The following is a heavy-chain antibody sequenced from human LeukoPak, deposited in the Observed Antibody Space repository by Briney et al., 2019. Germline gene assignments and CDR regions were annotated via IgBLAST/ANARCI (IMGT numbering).Heavy chain of an antibody. CDR2: IYPGDSDT. D-gene: IGHD2/OR15-2a*01. V-gene: IGHV5-51*01. CDR1: GYSFSSYW. CDR3: ARHPNNKHGDTTTYTY. J-gene: IGHJ4*02. Sequence: PGESLKISCKGSGYSFSSYWIGWVRQMPGKGLEWMAIIYPGDSDTRYSPSFQGQVTISADKSISTAYLQWSSLKASDTAMYYCARHPNNKHGDTTTYTYWGQGTLVTVSS.